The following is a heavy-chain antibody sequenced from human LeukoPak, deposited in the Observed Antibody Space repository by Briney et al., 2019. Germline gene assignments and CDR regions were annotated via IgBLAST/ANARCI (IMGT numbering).Heavy chain of an antibody. D-gene: IGHD6-13*01. Sequence: ASVKVSCKASGYTFTGYYIHWVRQVPGQGLEWMGWINPKSGGTNYAQKFQGRVTMTGDTSISTAYMELSRLGSDDTAVYYCAREDRQQLDRRGWFDPWGQGTLVTVSS. CDR1: GYTFTGYY. CDR3: AREDRQQLDRRGWFDP. CDR2: INPKSGGT. J-gene: IGHJ5*02. V-gene: IGHV1-2*02.